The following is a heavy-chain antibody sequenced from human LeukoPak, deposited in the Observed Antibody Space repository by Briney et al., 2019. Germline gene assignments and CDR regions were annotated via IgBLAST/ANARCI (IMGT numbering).Heavy chain of an antibody. V-gene: IGHV3-33*01. J-gene: IGHJ4*02. D-gene: IGHD2-2*01. CDR2: IWYDGNKK. CDR1: GFTFSSYG. CDR3: ARGQLLFDY. Sequence: GRSLRLSCAASGFTFSSYGLHWVRQAPGKGLEWVAVIWYDGNKKYYAGSVKGRFTISRDNSKNTLYLQMNSLRAEDTAVYYCARGQLLFDYWGQGTLVTVSS.